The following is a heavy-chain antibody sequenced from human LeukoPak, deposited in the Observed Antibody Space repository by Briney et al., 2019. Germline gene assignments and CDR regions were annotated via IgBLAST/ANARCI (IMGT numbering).Heavy chain of an antibody. CDR2: ISAYNGNT. Sequence: ASVKVSCKASGGTFSSYAISWVRQAPGQGLEWMGWISAYNGNTNYAQKLQGRVTMTTDTSTSTAYMELRSLRSDDTAVYYCARDTRMTTVTTGGYWGQGTLVTVSS. J-gene: IGHJ4*02. V-gene: IGHV1-18*01. CDR3: ARDTRMTTVTTGGY. D-gene: IGHD4-17*01. CDR1: GGTFSSYA.